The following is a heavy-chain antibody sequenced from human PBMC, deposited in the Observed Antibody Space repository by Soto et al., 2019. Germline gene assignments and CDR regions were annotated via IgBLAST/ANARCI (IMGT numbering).Heavy chain of an antibody. V-gene: IGHV1-69*02. J-gene: IGHJ4*02. CDR3: ARDDGLAYCGGDCYS. Sequence: QVQLVQSGAGVKKPGSSVKVSCKASGGTFSSYTISWVRQAPGQGLEWMGRIIPIVGITKYAQKFQGRVTITADKSTSTAYMELSSLRSEDTAVYYCARDDGLAYCGGDCYSWGQGTLVTVSS. CDR2: IIPIVGIT. CDR1: GGTFSSYT. D-gene: IGHD2-21*02.